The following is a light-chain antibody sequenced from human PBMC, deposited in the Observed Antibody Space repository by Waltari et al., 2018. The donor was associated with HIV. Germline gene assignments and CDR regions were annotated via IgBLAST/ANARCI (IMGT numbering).Light chain of an antibody. V-gene: IGLV2-8*01. CDR1: SSDVGGYDY. Sequence: QSALAQPPSASGSPGQSVIISCTGTSSDVGGYDYVSWYQQYPGKAPKFWIYEVIRRPSGVADRFHGSKSGNTASLTVSGLQVEDEADYYCSSYAGGNTWVFGGGTKLTVL. J-gene: IGLJ3*02. CDR3: SSYAGGNTWV. CDR2: EVI.